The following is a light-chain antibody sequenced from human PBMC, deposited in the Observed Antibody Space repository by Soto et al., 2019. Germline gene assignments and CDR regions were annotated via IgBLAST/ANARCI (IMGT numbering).Light chain of an antibody. V-gene: IGKV3-20*01. Sequence: NVLTQSPGTLSLSPGERATLSCRASQSVSSSYLAWYQQKPGQAPRLLIYGASSRATGIPDRFSGSGPGTDFTLTISRLEPEDFAVYYCQQYGSSSWTFGQGTKVDIK. CDR2: GAS. CDR3: QQYGSSSWT. J-gene: IGKJ1*01. CDR1: QSVSSSY.